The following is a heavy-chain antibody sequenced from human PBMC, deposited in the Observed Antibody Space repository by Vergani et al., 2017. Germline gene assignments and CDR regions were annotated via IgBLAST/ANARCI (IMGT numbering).Heavy chain of an antibody. J-gene: IGHJ5*02. CDR3: VGGGRGDHGDFWSRLGP. V-gene: IGHV3-23*01. CDR2: ISGHGDRT. Sequence: EVHLLESGGGQVEAGGSLRLSCVASGFTFSNSAMSWVRQTSGKGLEWVSAISGHGDRTYYADSVKGRFTIYKDNTVDMLSLQMNSLRPDDTAVYYCVGGGRGDHGDFWSRLGPWGQGTRVIVSS. D-gene: IGHD3-3*01. CDR1: GFTFSNSA.